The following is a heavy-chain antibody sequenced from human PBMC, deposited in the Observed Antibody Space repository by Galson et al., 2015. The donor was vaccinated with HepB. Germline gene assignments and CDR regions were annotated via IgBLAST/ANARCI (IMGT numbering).Heavy chain of an antibody. J-gene: IGHJ4*02. CDR1: GFAFISYN. CDR3: VREIGGVFYFDY. D-gene: IGHD2-15*01. CDR2: INTDGNSK. V-gene: IGHV3-48*02. Sequence: SLRLSCAASGFAFISYNMHWARQAPGKGLEWVAFINTDGNSKQYGHSVKGRFTTSRYHAKNSLYLEMNSLRDEDTAVYYCVREIGGVFYFDYWGQGTPVTVSS.